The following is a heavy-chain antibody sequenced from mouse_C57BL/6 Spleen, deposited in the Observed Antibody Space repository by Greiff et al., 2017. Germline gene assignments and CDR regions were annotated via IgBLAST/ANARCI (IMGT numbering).Heavy chain of an antibody. J-gene: IGHJ4*01. CDR2: ISDGGSYT. D-gene: IGHD2-4*01. Sequence: EVQLVESGGGLVKPGGSLKLSCAASGFTFSSYAMSWVRQTPEKRLEWVATISDGGSYTYYPDNVKGRFTISRDNAKNNLYLQMSHLKSEDTAMYYCARHYDYDGYAMDYWGQGTSVTVSS. CDR1: GFTFSSYA. CDR3: ARHYDYDGYAMDY. V-gene: IGHV5-4*01.